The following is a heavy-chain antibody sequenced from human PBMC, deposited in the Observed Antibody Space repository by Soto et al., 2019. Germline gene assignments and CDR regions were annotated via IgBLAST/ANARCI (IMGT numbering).Heavy chain of an antibody. Sequence: QVQLVESGGGVVQPGMSLRLSCAASGFTFSNYGMHWVHQAPGKGLAWVAVIWDDGSKKYYADSVKGRFTISRDNSKNTLYLQMNSLRAEDTAVYYCATDKGYCSGGSCYSLGFDYWGQGTLVTVSS. CDR1: GFTFSNYG. J-gene: IGHJ4*02. CDR3: ATDKGYCSGGSCYSLGFDY. D-gene: IGHD2-15*01. V-gene: IGHV3-33*01. CDR2: IWDDGSKK.